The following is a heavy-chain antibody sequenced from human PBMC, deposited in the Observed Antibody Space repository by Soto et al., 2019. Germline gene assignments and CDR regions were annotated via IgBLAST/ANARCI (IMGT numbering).Heavy chain of an antibody. CDR2: IIPIFGTA. CDR3: TRDVSYYDSSGYAFDI. Sequence: QVQLVQSGAEVKKPGSSVKVSCKASGGTFSSYAISWVRQAPGQGLEWMGGIIPIFGTANYAQKFQGRVTITADESTSTAYMELSSLRSEDTAVYYGTRDVSYYDSSGYAFDIWGQGTMVTVSS. J-gene: IGHJ3*02. D-gene: IGHD3-22*01. V-gene: IGHV1-69*12. CDR1: GGTFSSYA.